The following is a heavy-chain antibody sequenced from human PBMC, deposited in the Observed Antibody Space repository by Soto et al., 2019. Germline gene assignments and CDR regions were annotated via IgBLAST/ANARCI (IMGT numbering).Heavy chain of an antibody. D-gene: IGHD2-2*01. J-gene: IGHJ4*02. CDR3: ARGYTSHDY. V-gene: IGHV4-59*01. Sequence: ETLSLTCTVSGGSINNNYWSWIRQPPGKGLEWIGYIYSSGSTKYNPSLRSRVTISLDTSKNQFSLKLSSVTAADTAVYYCARGYTSHDYWGQGTLVTVSS. CDR1: GGSINNNY. CDR2: IYSSGST.